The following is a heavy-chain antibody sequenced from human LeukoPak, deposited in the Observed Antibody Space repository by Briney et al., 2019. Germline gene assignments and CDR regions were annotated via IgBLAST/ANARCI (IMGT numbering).Heavy chain of an antibody. D-gene: IGHD3-3*01. V-gene: IGHV4-30-4*01. CDR3: ARGKPDWPGIPSGYSALVWFDP. Sequence: PSETPSLTCTVSGGSISSGDYYWSWIRQPPGKGLEWIGYIYYSGSTYYNPSLKSRVTISVDTSKNQFSLKLSSVTAAGTAVYYCARGKPDWPGIPSGYSALVWFDPWGQGTLVTVSS. J-gene: IGHJ5*02. CDR1: GGSISSGDYY. CDR2: IYYSGST.